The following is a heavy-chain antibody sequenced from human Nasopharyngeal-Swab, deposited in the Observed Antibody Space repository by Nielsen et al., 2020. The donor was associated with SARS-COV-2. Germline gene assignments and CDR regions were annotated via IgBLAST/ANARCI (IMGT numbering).Heavy chain of an antibody. Sequence: GGSLRLSCAASGFTFSSYGMHWVRQAPGQGLEWVAVIWYDGSNKYYADSVKGRFTISRDNSKNTLYLQMNSLRAEDTAVYYCAKDLITMIVVVINDAFDIWGQGTMVTVSS. CDR2: IWYDGSNK. CDR3: AKDLITMIVVVINDAFDI. D-gene: IGHD3-22*01. J-gene: IGHJ3*02. CDR1: GFTFSSYG. V-gene: IGHV3-33*06.